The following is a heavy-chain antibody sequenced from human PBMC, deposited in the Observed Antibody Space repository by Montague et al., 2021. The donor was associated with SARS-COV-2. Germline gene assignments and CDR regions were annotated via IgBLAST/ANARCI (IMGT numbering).Heavy chain of an antibody. V-gene: IGHV3-66*01. CDR3: ARDVVVVAATGVHYYYYGMDV. Sequence: SLRLSCAASGFTVSSNYMSWVRQAPGKGLEWVSVIYSGGSTYYADSVKGRFTISRDSSKNTLYLQMNSLRAEDTAVYYCARDVVVVAATGVHYYYYGMDVWGQGTTVTVSS. D-gene: IGHD2-15*01. J-gene: IGHJ6*02. CDR1: GFTVSSNY. CDR2: IYSGGST.